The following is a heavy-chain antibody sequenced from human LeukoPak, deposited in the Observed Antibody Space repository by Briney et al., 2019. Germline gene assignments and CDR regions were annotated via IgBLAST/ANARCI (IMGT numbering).Heavy chain of an antibody. D-gene: IGHD2-2*01. V-gene: IGHV1-18*01. Sequence: ATVKVSCKASGYTFTSYGISWVRQAPGQGLEWMGWISAYNGNTNYAQKLQGRVTMTTDTSTSTAYMELRSLRSDDTAVYYCARVDIVVVPAAIRGLFDYWGQGTLVTVSS. CDR1: GYTFTSYG. J-gene: IGHJ4*02. CDR2: ISAYNGNT. CDR3: ARVDIVVVPAAIRGLFDY.